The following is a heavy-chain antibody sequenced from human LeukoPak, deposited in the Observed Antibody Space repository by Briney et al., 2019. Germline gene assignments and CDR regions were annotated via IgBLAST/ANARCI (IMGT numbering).Heavy chain of an antibody. CDR2: ISYDGSNK. CDR3: AKDTIQSQXYYYXMDV. CDR1: GFTFSSYG. J-gene: IGHJ6*02. D-gene: IGHD2-2*01. V-gene: IGHV3-30*18. Sequence: GGSLRLSCAASGFTFSSYGMHWVRQAPGKGLEWVAVISYDGSNKYYADSVKGRFTISRDNSKNTLYLQMNSLRAEDTAVYYCAKDTIQSQXYYYXMDVWGQGTTVTVSS.